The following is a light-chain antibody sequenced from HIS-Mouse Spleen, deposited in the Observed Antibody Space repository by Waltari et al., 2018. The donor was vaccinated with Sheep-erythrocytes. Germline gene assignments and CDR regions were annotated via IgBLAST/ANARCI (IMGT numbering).Light chain of an antibody. CDR3: SSYTSSSTLV. Sequence: QSALTQPRSVSGSPGQSVTISCTGTSSDGGGYNYVPWYQQHPGKAPKLMIYDVSNRPSGVSNRFSGSKSGNTASLTISGLQAEDEADYYCSSYTSSSTLVFGGGTKLTVL. V-gene: IGLV2-14*01. CDR1: SSDGGGYNY. J-gene: IGLJ2*01. CDR2: DVS.